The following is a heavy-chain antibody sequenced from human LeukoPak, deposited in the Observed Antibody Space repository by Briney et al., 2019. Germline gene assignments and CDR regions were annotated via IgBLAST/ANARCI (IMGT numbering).Heavy chain of an antibody. J-gene: IGHJ4*02. V-gene: IGHV1-46*01. Sequence: ASVKVSCKASGYTFTNYYMHWVRQAPGQGLEWMGIINPSGSRTTYAQKFQGRVTMTRDTSTSTVYIYLSSLRSEDTALYYCAREYDSNSSFDYWGQGTLVTVSS. D-gene: IGHD6-6*01. CDR1: GYTFTNYY. CDR3: AREYDSNSSFDY. CDR2: INPSGSRT.